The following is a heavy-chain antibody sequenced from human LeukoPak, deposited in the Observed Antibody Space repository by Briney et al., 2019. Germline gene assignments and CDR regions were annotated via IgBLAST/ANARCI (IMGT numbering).Heavy chain of an antibody. CDR3: AKGGNYGDYVGWPYYFDY. V-gene: IGHV3-48*03. D-gene: IGHD4-17*01. CDR2: ISSSGSTI. Sequence: GGSLRLSCAASGFTFSSYEMNWVRQAPGKGLEWVSYISSSGSTIYYADSVKGRLTISRDNSKNTLYLQMNDLRAGDTAVYYCAKGGNYGDYVGWPYYFDYWGQGTLVTVSS. CDR1: GFTFSSYE. J-gene: IGHJ4*02.